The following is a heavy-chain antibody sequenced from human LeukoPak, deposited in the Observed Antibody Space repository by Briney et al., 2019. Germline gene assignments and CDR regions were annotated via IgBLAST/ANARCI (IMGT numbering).Heavy chain of an antibody. CDR3: ARKGLGGELGGFDS. J-gene: IGHJ4*02. CDR1: GFTFSSYW. V-gene: IGHV3-74*01. D-gene: IGHD1-7*01. Sequence: GGSLRLSCAASGFTFSSYWMHWVRHAPGKGLVWVSRINSDGSSTTYADSVKGRFTISRDNAKNSLYLQMNSLRVEDTALYHCARKGLGGELGGFDSWGQGTLVTVSS. CDR2: INSDGSST.